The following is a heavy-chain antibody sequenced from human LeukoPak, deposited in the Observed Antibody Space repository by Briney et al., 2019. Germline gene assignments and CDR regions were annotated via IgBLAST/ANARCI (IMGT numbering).Heavy chain of an antibody. D-gene: IGHD3-22*01. V-gene: IGHV1-24*01. CDR1: GYTFTGYY. CDR3: ATDRGDSSGSYYFDY. CDR2: FDPEDGET. Sequence: ASVKVSCKASGYTFTGYYMHWVRQAPGKGREWLGGFDPEDGETIYAQKFQGRVTMTEDTSTDTAYMELSSLRSEDTAVYYCATDRGDSSGSYYFDYWGQGTLVTVSS. J-gene: IGHJ4*02.